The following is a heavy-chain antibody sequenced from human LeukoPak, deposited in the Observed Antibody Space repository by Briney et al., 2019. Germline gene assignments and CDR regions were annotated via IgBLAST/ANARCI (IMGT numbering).Heavy chain of an antibody. D-gene: IGHD6-19*01. CDR3: ARGERDEQWLVRFNYYYYMDV. CDR2: IYYSGST. J-gene: IGHJ6*03. Sequence: SETLSLTCTVSGGSISSYYWSWIRQPPGKGLEWIGYIYYSGSTNYNPSLKSRVTISVDTSKNQFSLKLSSVTAADTAVYYCARGERDEQWLVRFNYYYYMDVWGKGTTVTVSS. V-gene: IGHV4-59*01. CDR1: GGSISSYY.